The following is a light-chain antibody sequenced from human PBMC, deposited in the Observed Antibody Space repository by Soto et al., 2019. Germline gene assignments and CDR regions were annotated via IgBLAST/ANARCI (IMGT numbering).Light chain of an antibody. CDR2: DVN. Sequence: QSALTQPRSVSGSPGQSVTISCTGTSSDVGGYNYVSWYQQHPGKVPKLMIFDVNKRPSGVPDRFSGSKSGNTASLTISGLQDEDEADYHCCSYAGSNILMFGGGTKLTVL. V-gene: IGLV2-11*01. CDR3: CSYAGSNILM. J-gene: IGLJ3*02. CDR1: SSDVGGYNY.